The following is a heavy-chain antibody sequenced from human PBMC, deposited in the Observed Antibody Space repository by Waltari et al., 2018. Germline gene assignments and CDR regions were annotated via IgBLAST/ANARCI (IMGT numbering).Heavy chain of an antibody. CDR2: IYHSGST. Sequence: QLQLQESGSGLVKPSQTLSLTCAVSGGSISSGGYSWSWSRQPPGKGLEWIGYIYHSGSTYYNPARKSRVTISVDRSKNQFSLKLSSVTAADTAVYYCARNGLRDAFDIWGQGTMVTVSS. J-gene: IGHJ3*02. CDR1: GGSISSGGYS. CDR3: ARNGLRDAFDI. V-gene: IGHV4-30-2*01.